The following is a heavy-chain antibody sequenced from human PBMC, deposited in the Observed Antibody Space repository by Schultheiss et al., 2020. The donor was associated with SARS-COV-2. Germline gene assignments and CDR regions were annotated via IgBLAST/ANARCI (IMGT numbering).Heavy chain of an antibody. J-gene: IGHJ6*02. CDR3: ARAYRQLVRYGLDI. CDR2: ISSSGSTI. Sequence: GGSLRLSCAASGFTFSDYYMSWIRQAPGKGLEWVSYISSSGSTIYYADSVKGRFTISRDNAKNSLYLQMNSLRAEDTAVYYCARAYRQLVRYGLDIWGQGTTVTVSS. CDR1: GFTFSDYY. D-gene: IGHD6-6*01. V-gene: IGHV3-11*04.